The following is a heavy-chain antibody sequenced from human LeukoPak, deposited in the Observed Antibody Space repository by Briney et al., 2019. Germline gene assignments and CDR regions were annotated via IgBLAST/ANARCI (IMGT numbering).Heavy chain of an antibody. J-gene: IGHJ6*03. Sequence: GGSLRLSCAASGFTFSSYSMNWVRQAPGKGLEWVSSISSSSSYIYYADSVRGRFTISRDNTKNSLYLQMDSLTADDTAVYYCARDPYSGTYGDTYYYYMDVWGKGTTVTISS. V-gene: IGHV3-21*01. CDR1: GFTFSSYS. CDR3: ARDPYSGTYGDTYYYYMDV. D-gene: IGHD1-26*01. CDR2: ISSSSSYI.